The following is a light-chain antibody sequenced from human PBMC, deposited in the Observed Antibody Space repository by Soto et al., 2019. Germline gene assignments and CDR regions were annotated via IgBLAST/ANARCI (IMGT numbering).Light chain of an antibody. CDR2: INSDGSH. CDR3: QTWGTGIQV. Sequence: QAVLTQSPSASASLGASVRLICTLSSGHSNYAIAWHRQQPEKGPQYLMRINSDGSHSKGDGIPDRFSGSRSGAERYLTISSLQSEDEADYYCQTWGTGIQVFGGGTKLTVL. J-gene: IGLJ3*02. V-gene: IGLV4-69*01. CDR1: SGHSNYA.